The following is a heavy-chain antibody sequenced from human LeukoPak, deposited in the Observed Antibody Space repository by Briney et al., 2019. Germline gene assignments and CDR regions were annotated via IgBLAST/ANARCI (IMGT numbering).Heavy chain of an antibody. CDR3: ARLLWFGDLDYFDY. J-gene: IGHJ4*02. V-gene: IGHV4-30-4*01. Sequence: SETLSLTCTVSGGSISSGDYYWSWIRQPPGKGLEWIGYIYYSGSTYYNPSPKSRVTISVDTSKNQFSLRLSSVTAADTAVYYCARLLWFGDLDYFDYWGQGTLVTVSS. CDR2: IYYSGST. CDR1: GGSISSGDYY. D-gene: IGHD3-10*01.